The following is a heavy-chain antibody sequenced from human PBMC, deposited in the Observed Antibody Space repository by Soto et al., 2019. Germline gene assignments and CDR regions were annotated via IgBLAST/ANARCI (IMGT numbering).Heavy chain of an antibody. D-gene: IGHD1-26*01. Sequence: SVKVSCKASGGTFSSYAISWVRQAPGQGLEWMGGIIPIFGTANYAQKFQGRVTITADESTSTAYMELSSLRSEDTAVYYCARVIRPARHPNPSATLDYWGQGTLVTVSS. CDR2: IIPIFGTA. V-gene: IGHV1-69*13. CDR3: ARVIRPARHPNPSATLDY. CDR1: GGTFSSYA. J-gene: IGHJ4*02.